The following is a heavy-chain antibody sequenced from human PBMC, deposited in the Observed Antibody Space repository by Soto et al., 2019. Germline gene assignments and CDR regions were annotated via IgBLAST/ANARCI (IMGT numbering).Heavy chain of an antibody. J-gene: IGHJ3*02. CDR2: IKSKTDGGTT. Sequence: GGSLRLSCAASGFTFSNAWMNWVRQAPGKGLEWVGRIKSKTDGGTTDYAAPVKGRFTISRDDSKNTLYLQMNSLKTEDTAVYYCTTHAQTYCSSTSCYRGLDAFDIWGQGTMVTVSS. CDR1: GFTFSNAW. V-gene: IGHV3-15*07. CDR3: TTHAQTYCSSTSCYRGLDAFDI. D-gene: IGHD2-2*02.